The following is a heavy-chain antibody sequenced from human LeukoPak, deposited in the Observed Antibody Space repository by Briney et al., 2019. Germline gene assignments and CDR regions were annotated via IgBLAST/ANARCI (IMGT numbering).Heavy chain of an antibody. D-gene: IGHD5-12*01. CDR3: ARVYSGSSVSY. V-gene: IGHV3-48*01. CDR1: GFTFSSYS. CDR2: ISSSSSTI. J-gene: IGHJ4*02. Sequence: GGFLRLSCVASGFTFSSYSMNWVRQAPGKGLEWVSYISSSSSTIYYADSEKGRFTISRDNAKNSLYLQMNSLRAEDTAVYYCARVYSGSSVSYWGQGTLVTVSS.